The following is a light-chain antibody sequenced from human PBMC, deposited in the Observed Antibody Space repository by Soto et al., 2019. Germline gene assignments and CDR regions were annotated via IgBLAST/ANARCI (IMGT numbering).Light chain of an antibody. J-gene: IGKJ1*01. CDR2: GAS. CDR1: QSVSSY. V-gene: IGKV3-20*01. CDR3: QQYDNSRWT. Sequence: VLPQAPSNLSLSPAESANLSFKSSQSVSSYLAWYQHKPGQAPRLLIYGASTRATGIPDRISGSGSGTDFTLTINRLEPEDFAVYYCQQYDNSRWTFGQGTKVDIK.